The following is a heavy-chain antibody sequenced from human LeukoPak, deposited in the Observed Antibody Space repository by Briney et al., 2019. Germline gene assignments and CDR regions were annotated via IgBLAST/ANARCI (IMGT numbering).Heavy chain of an antibody. Sequence: GASVKVSCKASGYTFISYDINWVRQATGQGLEWMGWMNPNSGHTGFAQKFQGRVTMTRNTSISTAYMELSSLRSEDTAVYYCARVPGSAARPRYYYYYMDVWGKGTTVTVSS. CDR1: GYTFISYD. J-gene: IGHJ6*03. V-gene: IGHV1-8*01. CDR2: MNPNSGHT. D-gene: IGHD6-6*01. CDR3: ARVPGSAARPRYYYYYMDV.